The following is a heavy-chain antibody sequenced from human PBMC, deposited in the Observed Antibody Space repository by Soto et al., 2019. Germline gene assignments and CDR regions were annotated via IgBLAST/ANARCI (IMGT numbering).Heavy chain of an antibody. CDR1: GGTFSSYA. CDR3: ASPRIGYDSPYYYYGMDV. CDR2: IIPIFGTA. Sequence: SVKVSCKASGGTFSSYAISWVRQAPGQGLEWMGGIIPIFGTANYAQKFQGRVTITADESTSTAYMELSSLRSEDTAVYYCASPRIGYDSPYYYYGMDVWGHGTTVTVSS. D-gene: IGHD3-3*01. J-gene: IGHJ6*02. V-gene: IGHV1-69*13.